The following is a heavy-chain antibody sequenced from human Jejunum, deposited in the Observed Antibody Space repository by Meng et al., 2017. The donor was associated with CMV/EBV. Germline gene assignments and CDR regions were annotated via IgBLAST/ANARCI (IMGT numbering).Heavy chain of an antibody. CDR1: GGPVTGSY. CDR2: IYYTGST. Sequence: GGPVTGSYWSWIRQPPGKGPEWIGYIYYTGSTDYNPSLKSRVTISVDTSKNQFSLKLNSVTAADTAVYYCARDVLLGTHNWFDPWGRGTLVTVSS. CDR3: ARDVLLGTHNWFDP. V-gene: IGHV4-59*02. D-gene: IGHD1-14*01. J-gene: IGHJ5*02.